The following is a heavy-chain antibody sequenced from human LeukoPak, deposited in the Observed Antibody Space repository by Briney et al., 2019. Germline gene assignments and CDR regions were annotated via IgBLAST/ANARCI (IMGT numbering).Heavy chain of an antibody. CDR1: GFTFSSYA. Sequence: GRSLRLSCAASGFTFSSYAMHWVRQAPGKGLEWVAVKSYDGSNKYYADSVKGRFTISRDNSKNTLYLQMNSLRAEDTAVYYCARDQGRVVPAARNWFDPWGQGTLVTVSS. CDR3: ARDQGRVVPAARNWFDP. J-gene: IGHJ5*02. V-gene: IGHV3-30*04. D-gene: IGHD2-2*01. CDR2: KSYDGSNK.